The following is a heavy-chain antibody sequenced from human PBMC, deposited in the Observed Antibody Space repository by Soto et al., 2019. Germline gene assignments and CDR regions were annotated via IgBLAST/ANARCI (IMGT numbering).Heavy chain of an antibody. Sequence: VASVKVSCKDSGYTLTELSMHWVRQAPGKGLEWMGGFDPEDGETIYAQKFQGRVTMTEDTSTDTAYMELSSLRSEDTAVYYCATGVSIVQAFLDYWGQGTLVTVSS. CDR2: FDPEDGET. J-gene: IGHJ4*02. V-gene: IGHV1-24*01. CDR3: ATGVSIVQAFLDY. CDR1: GYTLTELS. D-gene: IGHD2-15*01.